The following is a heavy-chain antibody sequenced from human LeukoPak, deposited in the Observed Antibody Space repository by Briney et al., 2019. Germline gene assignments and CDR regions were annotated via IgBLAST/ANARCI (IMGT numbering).Heavy chain of an antibody. J-gene: IGHJ5*02. CDR2: ISAYNGNT. Sequence: AASVKVSCKASGYTFTSYGISWVRQAPGQGLEWMGWISAYNGNTNYAQKLQGRVTMTTDTSTSTAYMELRSLRSDDTAVYYCAGGFCSRTGCYTGFDGFAPGGREPLVTASS. V-gene: IGHV1-18*01. D-gene: IGHD2-2*02. CDR1: GYTFTSYG. CDR3: AGGFCSRTGCYTGFDGFAP.